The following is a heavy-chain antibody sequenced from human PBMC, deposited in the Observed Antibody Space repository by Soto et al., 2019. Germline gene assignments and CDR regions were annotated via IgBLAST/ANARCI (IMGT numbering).Heavy chain of an antibody. V-gene: IGHV4-31*03. J-gene: IGHJ3*02. CDR1: GGSISSGGYY. Sequence: QVQLQESGPGLVKPSQTLSLTCTVSGGSISSGGYYWSWIRQHPGKGLEWIGYIYYSGSTYYNPSLKSRVTTSVDTSKHQFSLTLSSVTAADTAVYYCARDPSPAHDAFDIWGQGTMVTVSS. CDR2: IYYSGST. CDR3: ARDPSPAHDAFDI.